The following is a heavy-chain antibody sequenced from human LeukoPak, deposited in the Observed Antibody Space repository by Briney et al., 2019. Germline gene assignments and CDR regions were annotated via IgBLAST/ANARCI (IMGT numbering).Heavy chain of an antibody. D-gene: IGHD3-10*01. Sequence: GGSLRLSCAASGLHFSGTAMSWVRQAPGKGLEWVSAISHDGMNAYYADSVKGRFTISRDNSKKTVSLEMSSLTAADTGVYYCARLVPGDPDYWGQGTLVTVSS. CDR3: ARLVPGDPDY. CDR1: GLHFSGTA. J-gene: IGHJ4*02. CDR2: ISHDGMNA. V-gene: IGHV3-23*01.